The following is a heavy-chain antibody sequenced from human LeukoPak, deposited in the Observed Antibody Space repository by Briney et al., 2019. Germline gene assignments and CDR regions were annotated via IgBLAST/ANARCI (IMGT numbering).Heavy chain of an antibody. CDR1: GFTFNIYA. CDR2: ISGSGSNT. V-gene: IGHV3-23*01. CDR3: AKDPLVY. Sequence: GGSLRLSCVASGFTFNIYAMIWVRQAPGKGLEWVSGISGSGSNTYNADYVKGRFTISRDNSKNTVYLQMNSLRAEDTAIYYCAKDPLVYWGQGTLVTVSS. J-gene: IGHJ4*02.